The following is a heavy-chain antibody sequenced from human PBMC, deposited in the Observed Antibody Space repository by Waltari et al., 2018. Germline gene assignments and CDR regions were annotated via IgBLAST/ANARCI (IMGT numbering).Heavy chain of an antibody. CDR2: VKHDGSEK. D-gene: IGHD3-3*01. J-gene: IGHJ4*02. Sequence: EVQLVESGGGLVQPGGSLRLSCAASGFIFSSYWMTWVRQAPGKGLEWVANVKHDGSEKYYVDSVKGRFTISRDNAKNSVYLQMNSLRADDTAVYCARDPRVAALFENYLDYWGQGTLVTVSS. CDR3: ARDPRVAALFENYLDY. CDR1: GFIFSSYW. V-gene: IGHV3-7*01.